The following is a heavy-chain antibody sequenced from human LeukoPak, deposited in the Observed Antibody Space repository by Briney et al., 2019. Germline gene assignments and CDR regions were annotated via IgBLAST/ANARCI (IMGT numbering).Heavy chain of an antibody. D-gene: IGHD2-2*01. V-gene: IGHV5-10-1*01. J-gene: IGHJ5*02. CDR3: ARHPGAPFSIVVVPAVPFDP. CDR2: IDPSDSYT. CDR1: GYCFTSYW. Sequence: GESLKISCKGTGYCFTSYWISWLRQMPGKGLEWMGRIDPSDSYTNYSPSFQGHVTISADKSISTAYLQWSSLKASDTAMYYCARHPGAPFSIVVVPAVPFDPWGQGTLVTVSS.